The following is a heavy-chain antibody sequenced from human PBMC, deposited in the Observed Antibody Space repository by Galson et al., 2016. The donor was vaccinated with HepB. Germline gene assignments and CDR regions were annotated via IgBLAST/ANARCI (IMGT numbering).Heavy chain of an antibody. V-gene: IGHV3-30*03. CDR3: ARGLFSVTSGSAGISWFDS. J-gene: IGHJ5*01. D-gene: IGHD3-10*01. CDR2: ISHDGTKK. CDR1: GFTFSRDG. Sequence: SLRLSCAASGFTFSRDGMHWVRQAPGKGLEWVATISHDGTKKYYVDSVKGRFTISRDHSKNTLYLQMNSLRPEDTAVHFCARGLFSVTSGSAGISWFDSWGQGILVTVSS.